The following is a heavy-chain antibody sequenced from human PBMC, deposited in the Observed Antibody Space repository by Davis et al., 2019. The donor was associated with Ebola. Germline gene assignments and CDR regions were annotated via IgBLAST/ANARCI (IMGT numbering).Heavy chain of an antibody. D-gene: IGHD2-2*01. CDR1: GFTFSSYW. CDR2: IKQDGSEK. CDR3: TSTPYREVVPAADVDY. Sequence: GGSLRLSCAASGFTFSSYWMSWVRQAPGKGLEWVANIKQDGSEKYYVDSVKGRLTISRDNAKNSLYLQMNSLRAQDTAVYYCTSTPYREVVPAADVDYWGQGTLVTVSS. J-gene: IGHJ4*02. V-gene: IGHV3-7*03.